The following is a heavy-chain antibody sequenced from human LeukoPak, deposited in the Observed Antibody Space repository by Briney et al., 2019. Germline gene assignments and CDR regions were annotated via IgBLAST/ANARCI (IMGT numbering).Heavy chain of an antibody. CDR2: IYYSGST. D-gene: IGHD3-9*01. CDR1: GGSISSGGYS. V-gene: IGHV4-61*08. CDR3: AREGRLWDILTGYPSAFDI. Sequence: SETLSLTCAVSGGSISSGGYSWSWIRQPPGKGLEWIGYIYYSGSTNYNPSLKSRVTISVDTSKNQFSLKLSSVTAADTAVYYCAREGRLWDILTGYPSAFDIWGQGTMVTVSS. J-gene: IGHJ3*02.